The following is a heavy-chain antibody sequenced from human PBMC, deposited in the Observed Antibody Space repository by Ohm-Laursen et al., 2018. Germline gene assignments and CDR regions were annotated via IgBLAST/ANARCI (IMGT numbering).Heavy chain of an antibody. Sequence: SSVKVSCKASGGTFSSHAISWVRQAPGQGLEWMGGITPMFGRPNYAQKFQGRVTITADKSTSTAYMELSSLTSEDTAVYYCARDLSGDSSGYYYYYYWGQGTLVTVSS. CDR1: GGTFSSHA. J-gene: IGHJ4*02. CDR2: ITPMFGRP. CDR3: ARDLSGDSSGYYYYYY. V-gene: IGHV1-69*06. D-gene: IGHD3-22*01.